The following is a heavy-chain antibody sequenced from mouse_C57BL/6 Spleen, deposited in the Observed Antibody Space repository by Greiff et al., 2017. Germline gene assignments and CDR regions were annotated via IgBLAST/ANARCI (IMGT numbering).Heavy chain of an antibody. D-gene: IGHD5-1*01. CDR2: IDPSDSYT. J-gene: IGHJ4*01. CDR1: GYTFTSYW. CDR3: APYCTSEGYYAMDY. V-gene: IGHV1-50*01. Sequence: QVQLQQPGAELVKPGASVKLSCKASGYTFTSYWMQWVKQRPGQGLEWIGEIDPSDSYTNYNQKFKGKATLTVDTSSSTAYMQLSILTSEDSAVYYCAPYCTSEGYYAMDYWGQGTSVTVSS.